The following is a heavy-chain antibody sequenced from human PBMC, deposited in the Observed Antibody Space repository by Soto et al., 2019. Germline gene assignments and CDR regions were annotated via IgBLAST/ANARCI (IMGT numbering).Heavy chain of an antibody. J-gene: IGHJ4*02. D-gene: IGHD4-17*01. CDR3: ARTTVTKSRDY. CDR2: ISASGDGT. V-gene: IGHV3-23*01. CDR1: GFTFSSNS. Sequence: GGSLRLSCAASGFTFSSNSMSWVRQAPGKGLEYVSSISASGDGTYFADSVKGRFTISRDNSKNTLYLQMNSLRVEDTAVYYCARTTVTKSRDYWGQGTLVTVSS.